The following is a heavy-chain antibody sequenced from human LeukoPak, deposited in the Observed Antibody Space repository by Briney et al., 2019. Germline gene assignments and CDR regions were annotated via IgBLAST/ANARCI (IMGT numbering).Heavy chain of an antibody. D-gene: IGHD3-22*01. J-gene: IGHJ3*02. CDR3: ARAPDGYEAFDI. Sequence: GGSLRLSCAVSGFFVSSNYMTWVRQAPGKGLEWVSVIYSGGRTYYADSVKGRFTTSRDNSKNTLYLQMNSLRAEDTAVYYCARAPDGYEAFDIWGQGTMVTVSS. V-gene: IGHV3-66*01. CDR1: GFFVSSNY. CDR2: IYSGGRT.